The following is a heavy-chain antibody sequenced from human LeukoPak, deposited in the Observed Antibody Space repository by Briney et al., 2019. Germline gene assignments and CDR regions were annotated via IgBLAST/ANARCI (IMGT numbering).Heavy chain of an antibody. CDR3: ARNGGLYGDPRQDYYGMDV. CDR1: GYIFTDYY. D-gene: IGHD4-17*01. CDR2: INPNSGGT. V-gene: IGHV1-2*04. J-gene: IGHJ6*02. Sequence: ASVKVSCKASGYIFTDYYMHWVRQAPGQELGWMGRINPNSGGTNYAQKFQGWVTMTRDTSISTAYMELSRLRSDDTAVYYCARNGGLYGDPRQDYYGMDVWGQGTTVTVSS.